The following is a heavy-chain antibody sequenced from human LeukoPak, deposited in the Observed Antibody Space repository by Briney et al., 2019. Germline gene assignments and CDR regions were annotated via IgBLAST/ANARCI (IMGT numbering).Heavy chain of an antibody. V-gene: IGHV3-7*01. CDR1: GFTFSTYW. CDR3: ARGRLNPDY. Sequence: GGSLRLSCTASGFTFSTYWMTWVRQAPGKGLEWVANIKQDGSEKHYVDSVKGRFTISRDNAKDSLSLQMNSLRAEDTAVHYCARGRLNPDYWGQGTLVTVSS. D-gene: IGHD5-24*01. CDR2: IKQDGSEK. J-gene: IGHJ4*02.